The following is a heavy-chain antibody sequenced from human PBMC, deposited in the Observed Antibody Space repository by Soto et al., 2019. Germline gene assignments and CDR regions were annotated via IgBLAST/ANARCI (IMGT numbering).Heavy chain of an antibody. Sequence: DVQLLESGGGLVQWGGSLRLSCVTSGFTFSTYGMTWVRQAPGKGLEWVSYGGSGGSRYYAESVKGRFTISRDNFKNTLSLEMNSLRAEDTATYYCLKFRGRAYPYYYMDVWGKGTTVTVSS. V-gene: IGHV3-23*01. CDR3: LKFRGRAYPYYYMDV. CDR1: GFTFSTYG. D-gene: IGHD3-10*01. J-gene: IGHJ6*03. CDR2: YGGSGGSR.